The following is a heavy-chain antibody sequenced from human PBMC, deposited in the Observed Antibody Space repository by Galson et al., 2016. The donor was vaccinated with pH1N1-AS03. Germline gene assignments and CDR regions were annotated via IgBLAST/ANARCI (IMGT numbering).Heavy chain of an antibody. Sequence: SLRLSCAASGSIFSTYEMYWVRQAPGKGLEWVSYISSSGATTYYADSVKGRFTISRDNAKNSLYLQMNSLRAEDTTVYYCGSSPHYFDYWGQGTLVTVSS. CDR2: ISSSGATT. CDR3: GSSPHYFDY. CDR1: GSIFSTYE. J-gene: IGHJ4*02. V-gene: IGHV3-48*03.